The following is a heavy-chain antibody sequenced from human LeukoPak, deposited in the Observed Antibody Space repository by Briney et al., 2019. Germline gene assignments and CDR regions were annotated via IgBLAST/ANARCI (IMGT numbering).Heavy chain of an antibody. V-gene: IGHV1-69*04. CDR3: AVAFGELSYFDY. J-gene: IGHJ4*02. Sequence: AASVKVSCKASGGTFSSYAISWVRQAPGQGLEWMGRIIPILGIANYAQKFQGRVTITADKSTSTAYMELSSLRSEDTAVYYCAVAFGELSYFDYWGQGTLVTVSS. CDR1: GGTFSSYA. D-gene: IGHD3-10*01. CDR2: IIPILGIA.